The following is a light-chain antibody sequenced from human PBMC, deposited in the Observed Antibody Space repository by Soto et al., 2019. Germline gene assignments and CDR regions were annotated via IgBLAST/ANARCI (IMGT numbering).Light chain of an antibody. CDR2: NNN. CDR3: AAWDDSLNGLG. J-gene: IGLJ1*01. V-gene: IGLV1-44*01. CDR1: SSNIGSNT. Sequence: SVLTQPPSASGTPGQRVTISCSGSSSNIGSNTVNWYQQLPGTAPKLLIYNNNQRPSGVPERFSGSKSGTSASLAISGLQSEDEADYYCAAWDDSLNGLGFGTGTKLTVL.